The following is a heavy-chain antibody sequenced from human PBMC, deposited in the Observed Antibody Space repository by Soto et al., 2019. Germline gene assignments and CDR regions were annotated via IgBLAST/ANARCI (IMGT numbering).Heavy chain of an antibody. CDR2: IYYSGST. CDR1: GGSISRYY. J-gene: IGHJ3*02. D-gene: IGHD6-13*01. V-gene: IGHV4-59*01. Sequence: SETLSLTCTVSGGSISRYYWSWIRQPPGKGLEWIGYIYYSGSTNYNPSLKSRVTISVDTSKNQFSLKLSSVTAADTAVYYCAKSMIAAAGPRSAFDIWGQGTMVTVSS. CDR3: AKSMIAAAGPRSAFDI.